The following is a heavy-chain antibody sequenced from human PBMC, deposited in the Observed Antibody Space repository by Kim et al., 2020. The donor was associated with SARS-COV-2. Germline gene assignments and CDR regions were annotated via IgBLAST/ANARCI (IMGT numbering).Heavy chain of an antibody. CDR2: IYYSGST. Sequence: SETLSLTCTVSGGSISSSSYYWGWLRQPPGKGLEWIGSIYYSGSTYYNPSLKSRVTISVDTSKNQFSLKLSSVTAADTAVYYCARDPLYSSGWPFDYWGQGTLVTVSS. D-gene: IGHD6-19*01. V-gene: IGHV4-39*07. CDR1: GGSISSSSYY. CDR3: ARDPLYSSGWPFDY. J-gene: IGHJ4*02.